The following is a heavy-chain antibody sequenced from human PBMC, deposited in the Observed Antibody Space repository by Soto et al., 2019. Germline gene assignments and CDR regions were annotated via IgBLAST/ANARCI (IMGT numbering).Heavy chain of an antibody. CDR3: RSGAGSPYFMDV. Sequence: SVKVSSKASRFTFTSYSMQWLQQSTAQGLEWMGIINPNSCSTSYAQKFQGRDTMTRETPTSTVSLDLNSLKAKDTAGYYYRSGAGSPYFMDVWGKGTTGTVSS. D-gene: IGHD2-15*01. CDR2: INPNSCST. J-gene: IGHJ6*03. CDR1: RFTFTSYS. V-gene: IGHV1-46*03.